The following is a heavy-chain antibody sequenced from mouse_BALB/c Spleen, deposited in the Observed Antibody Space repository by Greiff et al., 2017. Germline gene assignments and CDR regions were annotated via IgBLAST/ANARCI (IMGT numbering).Heavy chain of an antibody. CDR3: ARAYYYGSSYAMDY. J-gene: IGHJ4*01. V-gene: IGHV14-3*02. CDR2: IDPANGNT. D-gene: IGHD1-1*01. CDR1: GFNIKDTY. Sequence: VQLQQSGAELVKPGASVKLSCTASGFNIKDTYMHWVKQRPEQGLEWIGRIDPANGNTKYDPKFQGKATITADTSSNTAYLQLSSLTSEDTAVYYCARAYYYGSSYAMDYWGQGTSVTVSS.